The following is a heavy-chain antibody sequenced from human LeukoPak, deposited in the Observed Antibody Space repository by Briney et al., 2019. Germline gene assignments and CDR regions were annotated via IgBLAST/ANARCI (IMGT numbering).Heavy chain of an antibody. Sequence: GGSLRLSCAASGFTFTNYWMTWVRQAPGKGLEWVVNIKQDGSEKYYVDSVKGRFTISRDNAKNSLYLQMNSLRVEDTAVYYCARRGLPDVWGKGTTVTVSS. CDR1: GFTFTNYW. J-gene: IGHJ6*03. V-gene: IGHV3-7*01. CDR2: IKQDGSEK. CDR3: ARRGLPDV. D-gene: IGHD2-15*01.